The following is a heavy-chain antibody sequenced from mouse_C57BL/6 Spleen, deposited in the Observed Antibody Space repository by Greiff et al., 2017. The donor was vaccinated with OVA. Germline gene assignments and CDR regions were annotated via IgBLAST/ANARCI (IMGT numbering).Heavy chain of an antibody. CDR2: ISSGGSYT. CDR3: ARHEKLSPFAY. CDR1: GFTFSSYG. J-gene: IGHJ3*01. V-gene: IGHV5-6*01. D-gene: IGHD1-1*02. Sequence: EVKVVESGGDLVKPGGSLKLSCAASGFTFSSYGMSWVRQTPDKRLEWVATISSGGSYTYYPDSVKGRFTISRDNAKNTLYLQMSSLKSEDTAMYYCARHEKLSPFAYWGQGTLVTVSA.